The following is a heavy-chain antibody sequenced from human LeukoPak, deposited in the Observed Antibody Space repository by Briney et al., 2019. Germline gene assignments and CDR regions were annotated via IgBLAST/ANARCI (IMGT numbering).Heavy chain of an antibody. CDR2: IYYSGST. V-gene: IGHV4-39*07. Sequence: SQTLSLTCTVSGDSISSGDYYWGWIRQPPGKGLEWIGSIYYSGSTYYNPSLKSRVTISVDTSKNQFSLKLSSVTAADTAVYYCARDRTIFGVGFDYWGQGTLVTVSS. CDR1: GDSISSGDYY. J-gene: IGHJ4*02. CDR3: ARDRTIFGVGFDY. D-gene: IGHD3-3*01.